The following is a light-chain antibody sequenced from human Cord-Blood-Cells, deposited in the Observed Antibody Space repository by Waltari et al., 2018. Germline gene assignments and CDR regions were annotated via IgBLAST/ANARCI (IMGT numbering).Light chain of an antibody. Sequence: DIVITQSPDSLAVSLGERATINCKSTQSVLYSSNNKNYLAWYQQKPGQHPKLLIYWASTRESGVPDRFSGSGSGTDFTLTISSLQAEDVAVYYCQQYYSTPQTFGQGTKVEIK. J-gene: IGKJ1*01. CDR3: QQYYSTPQT. V-gene: IGKV4-1*01. CDR1: QSVLYSSNNKNY. CDR2: WAS.